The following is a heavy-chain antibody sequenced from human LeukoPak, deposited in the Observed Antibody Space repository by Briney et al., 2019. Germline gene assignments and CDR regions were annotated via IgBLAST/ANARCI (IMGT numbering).Heavy chain of an antibody. Sequence: GGSLRLSCAASGFTFSNYAMHWVRQAPGQGLEWVAVISYEGSNKYYADSVKGRFTLSRDNAKNSLYLQMNSLRAEDTAVYYCAKSVSSDWYVHFDYWGQGTLVAVSS. V-gene: IGHV3-30-3*02. CDR2: ISYEGSNK. J-gene: IGHJ4*02. D-gene: IGHD6-19*01. CDR1: GFTFSNYA. CDR3: AKSVSSDWYVHFDY.